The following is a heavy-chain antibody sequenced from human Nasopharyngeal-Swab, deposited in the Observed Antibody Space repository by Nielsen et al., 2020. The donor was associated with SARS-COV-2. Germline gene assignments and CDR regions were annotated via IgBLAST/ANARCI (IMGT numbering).Heavy chain of an antibody. CDR3: ARDARLTIFGVDPPGYYGMDV. D-gene: IGHD3-3*01. J-gene: IGHJ6*02. CDR1: GFTFSSYS. Sequence: GGSLRLSCAASGFTFSSYSLNWVRQAPGKGLGWVSFISSSSSTIKYADSVKGRFTISRDNAKNSLYLQMNSLRAEDTAVYYCARDARLTIFGVDPPGYYGMDVWGQGTTVTVSS. V-gene: IGHV3-48*04. CDR2: ISSSSSTI.